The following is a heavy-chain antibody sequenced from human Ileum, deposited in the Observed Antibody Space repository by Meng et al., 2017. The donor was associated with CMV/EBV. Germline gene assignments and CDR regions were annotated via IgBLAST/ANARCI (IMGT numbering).Heavy chain of an antibody. CDR1: GFTFNSYW. J-gene: IGHJ4*02. V-gene: IGHV3-7*01. D-gene: IGHD2-2*01. Sequence: GESLKISCAASGFTFNSYWMSWVRQAPGKGLEWVANIKPDGNEKYYVDSVKGRFTISRDNAKSSLSLQMNSLRAEDTAVYYSARYWVCSSTSGYGHYFDYWGQGTLVTVSS. CDR2: IKPDGNEK. CDR3: ARYWVCSSTSGYGHYFDY.